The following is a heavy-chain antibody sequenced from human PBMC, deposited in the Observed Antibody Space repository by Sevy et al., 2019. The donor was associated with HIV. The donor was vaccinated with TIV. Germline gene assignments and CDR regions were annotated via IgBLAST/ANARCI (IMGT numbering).Heavy chain of an antibody. CDR2: ISGSGGST. Sequence: GGSLRLSCAASGFTFSSYAMSWVRQAPGKGLEWVSAISGSGGSTYYADSVKGRFTISRDNSKNTLYLQMNSLRAEDTAVYYCAKERIRYFDWSGSFDYWGQGTLVTVSS. D-gene: IGHD3-9*01. V-gene: IGHV3-23*01. CDR1: GFTFSSYA. CDR3: AKERIRYFDWSGSFDY. J-gene: IGHJ4*02.